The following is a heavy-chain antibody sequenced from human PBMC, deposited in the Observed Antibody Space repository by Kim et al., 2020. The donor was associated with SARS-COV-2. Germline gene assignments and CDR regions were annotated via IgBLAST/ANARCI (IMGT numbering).Heavy chain of an antibody. J-gene: IGHJ4*02. CDR2: IKHDGSQR. CDR1: GFTFNSFW. CDR3: ARTIGTAEAF. D-gene: IGHD6-13*01. Sequence: GGSLRLSCAASGFTFNSFWMHWVRQAPGKGLEWVANIKHDGSQRFYVDSVKGRFTISRDNARNSLYLQMNSLRAEDTAVDYCARTIGTAEAFWGQGNLVT. V-gene: IGHV3-7*03.